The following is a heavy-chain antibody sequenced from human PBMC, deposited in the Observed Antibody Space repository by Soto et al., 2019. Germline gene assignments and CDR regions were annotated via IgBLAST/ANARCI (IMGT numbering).Heavy chain of an antibody. CDR2: ISSSSSTI. Sequence: GVSLSLPCAASGFPLRSYSMNWVRQAPGQGLEWVSYISSSSSTIYYADSVKGRFTISRDNAKNSLYLQMNSLRDEDTAVYYCARNRTARPYWGKGTLGT. J-gene: IGHJ1*01. CDR3: ARNRTARPY. CDR1: GFPLRSYS. V-gene: IGHV3-48*02.